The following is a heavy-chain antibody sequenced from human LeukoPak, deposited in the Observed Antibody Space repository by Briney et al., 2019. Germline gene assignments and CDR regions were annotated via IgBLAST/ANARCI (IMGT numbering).Heavy chain of an antibody. CDR3: AKDPEGSGWNYYFDY. Sequence: QSGGSLRLSCAASGFTFSSYGMHWVRRAPGKGLEWVAFIRYDGSNKYYADSVKGRFTISRDNSKNTLYLQMNSLRAEDTAVYYCAKDPEGSGWNYYFDYWGQGTLVTVSS. D-gene: IGHD6-19*01. V-gene: IGHV3-30*02. J-gene: IGHJ4*02. CDR2: IRYDGSNK. CDR1: GFTFSSYG.